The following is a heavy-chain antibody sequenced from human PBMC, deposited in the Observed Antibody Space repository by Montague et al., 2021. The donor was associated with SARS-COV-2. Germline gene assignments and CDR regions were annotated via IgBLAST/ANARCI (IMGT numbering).Heavy chain of an antibody. D-gene: IGHD3-10*01. Sequence: SETLSLTCTVSGGSFIGYYWGWIRPPLGKGLEWIGEINHNGNTQYNPSLKSRLTMSLDTSRTHISLQVTSVTAADTAVYFCARRLYSFGSGTYRNWGQGTLVTVSS. CDR1: GGSFIGYY. CDR3: ARRLYSFGSGTYRN. J-gene: IGHJ4*02. CDR2: INHNGNT. V-gene: IGHV4-34*01.